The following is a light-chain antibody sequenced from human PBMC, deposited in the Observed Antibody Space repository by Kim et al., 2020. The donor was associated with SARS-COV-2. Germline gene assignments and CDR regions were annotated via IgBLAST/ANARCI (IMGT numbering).Light chain of an antibody. V-gene: IGLV3-19*01. CDR3: KSRDHIGNHVV. Sequence: ALGQTVRITCQEDSLRSYDASWYQQKPGQAPVLVTYGENNRPSGIPDRFSGSSSGNTASLTITGAQAEDEADYYCKSRDHIGNHVVFGGGTQLTVL. CDR1: SLRSYD. J-gene: IGLJ2*01. CDR2: GEN.